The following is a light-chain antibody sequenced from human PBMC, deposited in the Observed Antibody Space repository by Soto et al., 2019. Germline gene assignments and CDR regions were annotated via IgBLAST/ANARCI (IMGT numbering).Light chain of an antibody. V-gene: IGKV3-11*01. Sequence: EIVLTQSPATLSLSPGERATLSCRASQSVNNYLAWYQQRPGQAPRLLIYDASNRATGIPARFSGSGSGTDFTLTISRLEPEDCAVYYCQQYGSSPITFGQGTRLEIK. J-gene: IGKJ5*01. CDR2: DAS. CDR3: QQYGSSPIT. CDR1: QSVNNY.